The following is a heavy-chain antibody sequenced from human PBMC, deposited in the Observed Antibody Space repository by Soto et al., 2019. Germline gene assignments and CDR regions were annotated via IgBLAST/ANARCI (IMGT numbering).Heavy chain of an antibody. CDR2: ISSSSSYI. J-gene: IGHJ4*02. D-gene: IGHD6-13*01. CDR3: ARGSSSSWYVSY. CDR1: GFTFSSYS. Sequence: LRLSCAASGFTFSSYSMNWVRQAPGKGLEWVSSISSSSSYIYYADSVKGRFTISRDNAKNSLYLQMNSLRAEDTAVYYCARGSSSSWYVSYWGQGTLVTVSS. V-gene: IGHV3-21*01.